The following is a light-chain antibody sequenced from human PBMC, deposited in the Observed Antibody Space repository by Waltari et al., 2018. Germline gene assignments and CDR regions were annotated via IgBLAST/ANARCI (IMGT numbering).Light chain of an antibody. CDR3: QHYNSYPLT. CDR1: QGVSNW. V-gene: IGKV1-5*03. J-gene: IGKJ4*01. Sequence: DIQLTQSPSTLPASVGDRVTITCRASQGVSNWLGGYQQKPGKAPKLMIHRASILESGVPSRFSGSGSGTEFTLTISSLQPEDFATYFCQHYNSYPLTFGGGTKVDI. CDR2: RAS.